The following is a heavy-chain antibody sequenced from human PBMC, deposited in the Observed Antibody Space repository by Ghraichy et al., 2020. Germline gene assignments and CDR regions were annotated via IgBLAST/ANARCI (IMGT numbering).Heavy chain of an antibody. CDR2: IYYSGST. J-gene: IGHJ4*02. Sequence: SETLSLTCTVSGGSISSGGYYWSWIRQHPGQGLEWIGYIYYSGSTSYNPSLKSRLTISVDTSKNQFSLKVSSVTAADTAVYYCARDRGTSFDYWGQGTLVTVSS. V-gene: IGHV4-31*03. CDR3: ARDRGTSFDY. CDR1: GGSISSGGYY. D-gene: IGHD3-10*01.